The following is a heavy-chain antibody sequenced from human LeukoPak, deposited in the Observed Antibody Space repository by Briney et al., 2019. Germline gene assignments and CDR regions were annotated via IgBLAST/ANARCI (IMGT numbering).Heavy chain of an antibody. CDR2: INPSGGST. V-gene: IGHV1-46*01. J-gene: IGHJ5*02. D-gene: IGHD6-13*01. CDR3: ARDGIAAAGTGRWFDP. Sequence: ASVKVSCKVSGYTFTSYYMHWVRQAPGQGLEWMGIINPSGGSTSYAQKFQGRVTMTRNTSTSTVYMELSSLRSEDTAVYYCARDGIAAAGTGRWFDPWGQGTLVTVSS. CDR1: GYTFTSYY.